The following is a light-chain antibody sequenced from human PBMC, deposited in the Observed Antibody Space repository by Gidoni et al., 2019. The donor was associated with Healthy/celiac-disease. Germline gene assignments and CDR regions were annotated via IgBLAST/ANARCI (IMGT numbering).Light chain of an antibody. Sequence: AIRMTQSPSSFSASTGDRVTINCRASQGISSYLAWYQQKPGKAPKLLIYAASTLQSGVPSRFSGSGSGTDFTLTISCLQSEDVAIYYCQQYYSYPRTFGQGTKVEIK. J-gene: IGKJ1*01. V-gene: IGKV1-8*01. CDR2: AAS. CDR3: QQYYSYPRT. CDR1: QGISSY.